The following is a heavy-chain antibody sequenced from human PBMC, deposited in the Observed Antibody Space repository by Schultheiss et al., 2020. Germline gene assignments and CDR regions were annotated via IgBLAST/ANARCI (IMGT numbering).Heavy chain of an antibody. CDR3: ARSTVLGSWFDP. D-gene: IGHD4-17*01. J-gene: IGHJ5*02. Sequence: GGSLRLSCATSGFSFTNFWMNWVRQAPGQGLEWVARIKNTADGRTIDYGAPVKGRFTISRDNSKNTLYLQMNSLRADDTATYYCARSTVLGSWFDPWGQGALVTVS. V-gene: IGHV3-15*07. CDR2: IKNTADGRTI. CDR1: GFSFTNFW.